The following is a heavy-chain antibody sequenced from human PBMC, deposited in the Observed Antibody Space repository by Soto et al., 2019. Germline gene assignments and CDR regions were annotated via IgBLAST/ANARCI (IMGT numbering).Heavy chain of an antibody. Sequence: QVQLVESGGGLVKPGGSLRLSCAASGFTFSDYYVSWIRQAPGKGLEWVSYISSSGSVIYSADSVRGRFTISRDNAKNSLYLQMNSLRAEDPAVFYCARGSPGNSYYFDYWGQGTLVSVSS. V-gene: IGHV3-11*01. D-gene: IGHD3-10*01. CDR3: ARGSPGNSYYFDY. J-gene: IGHJ4*02. CDR1: GFTFSDYY. CDR2: ISSSGSVI.